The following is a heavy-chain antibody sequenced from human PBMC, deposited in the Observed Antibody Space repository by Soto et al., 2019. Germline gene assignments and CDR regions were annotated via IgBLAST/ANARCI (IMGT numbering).Heavy chain of an antibody. V-gene: IGHV4-31*03. CDR1: GGSISSGGYY. J-gene: IGHJ6*03. Sequence: QVQLQESGPGLVKPSQTLSLTCTVSGGSISSGGYYWSWIRQHPGKGLECIGYIYYSGSTYYNPSLKGRVTSSVDTSKNQFSRKLSSVTAADTAVYYCAREAHYHYYMGLWGKGITGTVSS. CDR2: IYYSGST. CDR3: AREAHYHYYMGL.